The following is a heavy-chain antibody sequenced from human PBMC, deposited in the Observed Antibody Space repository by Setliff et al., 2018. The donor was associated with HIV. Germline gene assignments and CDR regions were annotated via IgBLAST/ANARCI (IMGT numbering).Heavy chain of an antibody. Sequence: GASVKVSCKASGYTFTSYGIGWVRQAPGQGLEWMGWISAYNGNRHYAQTLQDRVTMTRDTSTSTVYMDLSSLRSEDTAVYYCARVLGSSGWYVYWGQGTLVTVSS. D-gene: IGHD6-19*01. J-gene: IGHJ4*02. CDR2: ISAYNGNR. V-gene: IGHV1-18*01. CDR3: ARVLGSSGWYVY. CDR1: GYTFTSYG.